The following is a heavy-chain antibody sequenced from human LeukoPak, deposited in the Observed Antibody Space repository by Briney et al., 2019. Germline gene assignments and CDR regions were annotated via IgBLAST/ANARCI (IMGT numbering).Heavy chain of an antibody. Sequence: GASVKVSCTASGYTFISYAMHWVRQAPGQRPEWMGWINAGNGNTKYSQKFQGRVTITRDTSASTGYMEVSSLGSEDTAVYYCARSLLWFGDPSKYGMDVWGQGTTVTVSS. D-gene: IGHD3-10*01. CDR1: GYTFISYA. J-gene: IGHJ6*02. CDR3: ARSLLWFGDPSKYGMDV. CDR2: INAGNGNT. V-gene: IGHV1-3*01.